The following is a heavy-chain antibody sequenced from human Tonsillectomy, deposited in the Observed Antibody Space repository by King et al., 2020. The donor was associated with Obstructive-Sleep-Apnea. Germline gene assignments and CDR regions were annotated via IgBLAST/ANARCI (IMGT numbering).Heavy chain of an antibody. Sequence: VQLQESGPGLVKPSETLSLTCTVSGDSISSYYWSWIRQPPGKGLEWIGYIYYSGSTKYNPSLKSRVTISVDTSKNQFSLKLSSVTAADTAVYYCARNTEHYNYYGMDVWGQGTTVTVSS. J-gene: IGHJ6*02. CDR2: IYYSGST. CDR3: ARNTEHYNYYGMDV. V-gene: IGHV4-59*08. D-gene: IGHD1-26*01. CDR1: GDSISSYY.